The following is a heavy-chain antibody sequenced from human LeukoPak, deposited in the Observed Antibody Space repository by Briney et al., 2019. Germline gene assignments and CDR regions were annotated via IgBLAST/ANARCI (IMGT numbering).Heavy chain of an antibody. J-gene: IGHJ3*02. D-gene: IGHD3-16*01. CDR3: AKLGYYDYVFSPNKGGAFDI. CDR2: IKQDGSEK. V-gene: IGHV3-7*03. Sequence: PGGSLRLSCAASGFTFSSYWMSWVRQAPGKGLEWVANIKQDGSEKYYVDSVKGRFTISRDNAKNSLYLQMNSLRAEDTAVYYCAKLGYYDYVFSPNKGGAFDIWGQGTMVTVSS. CDR1: GFTFSSYW.